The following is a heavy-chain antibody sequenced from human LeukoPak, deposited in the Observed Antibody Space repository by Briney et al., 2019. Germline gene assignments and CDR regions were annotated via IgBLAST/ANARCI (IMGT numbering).Heavy chain of an antibody. D-gene: IGHD6-19*01. Sequence: PGGSLRLSCAASGFSFSYHAMNWVRQAPGKGLEWVSGISGSGGDTYYADSVKGRFTISRDNSKNKVYLQMNSLRAEDTAIYYCAKDRKIAVAGTVGDSWGQGTLVTVSS. CDR3: AKDRKIAVAGTVGDS. CDR1: GFSFSYHA. V-gene: IGHV3-23*01. CDR2: ISGSGGDT. J-gene: IGHJ4*02.